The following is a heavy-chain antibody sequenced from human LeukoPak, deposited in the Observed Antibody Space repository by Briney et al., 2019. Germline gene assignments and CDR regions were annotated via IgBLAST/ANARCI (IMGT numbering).Heavy chain of an antibody. V-gene: IGHV3-23*01. Sequence: PGGSLRLSCAASGFTFSSYAMSWVRQAPGKGLEWVSAISGSGGSTYYADSVKGRFTISRDNSKDTLYLQMNSLRAEDTAVYYCAKTSSGWSEYGYWYFDLWGRGTLVTVSS. CDR3: AKTSSGWSEYGYWYFDL. CDR2: ISGSGGST. J-gene: IGHJ2*01. CDR1: GFTFSSYA. D-gene: IGHD6-19*01.